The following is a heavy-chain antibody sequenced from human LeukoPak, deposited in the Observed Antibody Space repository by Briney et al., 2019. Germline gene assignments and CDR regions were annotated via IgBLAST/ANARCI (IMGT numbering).Heavy chain of an antibody. CDR1: GGTFSSYA. V-gene: IGHV1-69*04. CDR2: IIPILGIA. D-gene: IGHD3-22*01. J-gene: IGHJ4*02. Sequence: GSSVKVSCKASGGTFSSYAISWVRQAPGQGLEWMGRIIPILGIANYAQKFQGRVTITADKSTSTAYMELSSLRSEDTAVYYCAAIIYDSSGYSFDYWGQGTLVTVSS. CDR3: AAIIYDSSGYSFDY.